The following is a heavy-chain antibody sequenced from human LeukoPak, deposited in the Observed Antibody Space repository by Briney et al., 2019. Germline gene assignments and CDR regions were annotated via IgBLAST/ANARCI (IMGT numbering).Heavy chain of an antibody. V-gene: IGHV4-59*01. CDR3: ARAVAGIYYYYYMDV. J-gene: IGHJ6*03. CDR2: IYYSGST. Sequence: SETLSLTCTVSGGSISSYYWSWIRQPPGKGLEWIGYIYYSGSTNYNPSLRSRVTISLDTSKNQFSLKLRSVTAADTAVYYCARAVAGIYYYYYMDVWGKGTTVTISS. D-gene: IGHD6-19*01. CDR1: GGSISSYY.